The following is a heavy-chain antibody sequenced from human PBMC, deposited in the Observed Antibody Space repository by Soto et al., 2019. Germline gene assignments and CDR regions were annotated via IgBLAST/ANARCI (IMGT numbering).Heavy chain of an antibody. CDR1: GGSISSSSYY. Sequence: KPSETLSLTCTVSGGSISSSSYYWGWIRQPPGKGLEWIGSIYYSGSTYYNPSLKSRVTISVDTSKNQFSLKLSSVTAADTAVYYCARQSYYDILTGSPLIYWGQGTLVTVSS. J-gene: IGHJ4*02. CDR2: IYYSGST. V-gene: IGHV4-39*01. CDR3: ARQSYYDILTGSPLIY. D-gene: IGHD3-9*01.